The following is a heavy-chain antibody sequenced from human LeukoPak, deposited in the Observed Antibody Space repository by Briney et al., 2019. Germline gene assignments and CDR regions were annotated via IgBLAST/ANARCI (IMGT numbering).Heavy chain of an antibody. CDR1: GGSISSYY. CDR3: ARDYAFDI. J-gene: IGHJ3*02. Sequence: SETLSLTCTVSGGSISSYYWSWIRQPPGKGLEWIGYIDYSGSTNYNPSLKSRVTISVDTSKNQFSLKLSSVTAADTAVYYCARDYAFDIWGQGTMVTVSS. CDR2: IDYSGST. V-gene: IGHV4-59*01.